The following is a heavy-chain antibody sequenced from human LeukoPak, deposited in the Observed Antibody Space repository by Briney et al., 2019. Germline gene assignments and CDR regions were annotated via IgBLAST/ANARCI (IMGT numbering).Heavy chain of an antibody. V-gene: IGHV4-59*01. CDR1: GGSISSYY. Sequence: PSETLSLTCTVPGGSISSYYWSWIRQPPGKGLEWIGYIYYSGSTNYNPSLKSRVTISADTSKNQVSLKLSSVTAADTAVYYCARVDVSRDGYHFDYWGQGTLVTVSS. J-gene: IGHJ4*02. CDR3: ARVDVSRDGYHFDY. D-gene: IGHD5-24*01. CDR2: IYYSGST.